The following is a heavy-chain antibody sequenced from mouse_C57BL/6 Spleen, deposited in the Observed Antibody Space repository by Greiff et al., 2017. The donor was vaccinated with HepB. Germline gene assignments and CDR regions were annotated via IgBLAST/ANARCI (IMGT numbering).Heavy chain of an antibody. V-gene: IGHV3-6*01. D-gene: IGHD1-1*01. CDR3: ARGSSHWYFDV. J-gene: IGHJ1*03. CDR2: ISYDGSN. Sequence: EVQVVESGPGLVKPSQSLSLTCSVTGYSITSGYYWNWIRQFPGNKLEWMGYISYDGSNNYNPSLKNRISITRDTSKNQFFLKLNSVTTEDTATYYCARGSSHWYFDVWGTGTTVTVSS. CDR1: GYSITSGYY.